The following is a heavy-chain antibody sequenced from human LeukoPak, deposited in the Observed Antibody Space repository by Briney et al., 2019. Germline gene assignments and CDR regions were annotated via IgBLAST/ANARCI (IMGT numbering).Heavy chain of an antibody. V-gene: IGHV4-59*01. CDR1: GGSIGSYY. J-gene: IGHJ5*02. CDR2: IYYSGST. D-gene: IGHD3-10*01. Sequence: SETLSLTCTVSGGSIGSYYWSWIRQPPGQGLEWIGYIYYSGSTNYNPSLKSRVTISVDTSKNQFSLKLSSVTAADTAVYYCASITQYNWFDPWGQGTLVTVSS. CDR3: ASITQYNWFDP.